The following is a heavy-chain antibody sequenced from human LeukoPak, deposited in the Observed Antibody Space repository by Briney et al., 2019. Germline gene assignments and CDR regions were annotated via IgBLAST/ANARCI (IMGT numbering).Heavy chain of an antibody. CDR1: GFTFSSYA. D-gene: IGHD4-17*01. V-gene: IGHV3-23*01. Sequence: GGSLRLSCAASGFTFSSYAMSWVRQAPGKGPEWVSSISDSGDSTYYADSVKGRFTISRDNSKNTLYLQMNSLRAEDTAVYYCAKAADYGDYGYYFDYWGQGTLVTVSS. CDR2: ISDSGDST. CDR3: AKAADYGDYGYYFDY. J-gene: IGHJ4*02.